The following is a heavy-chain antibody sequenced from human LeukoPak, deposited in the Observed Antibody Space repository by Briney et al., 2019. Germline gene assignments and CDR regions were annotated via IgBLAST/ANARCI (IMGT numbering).Heavy chain of an antibody. CDR2: IGWNSGSI. Sequence: PGGSLRLSCAASGFTFDDYAMHWVRQAPGKGLEWVSGIGWNSGSIGYADSVKGRFTISRDNAKNSLYLQMNSLRAEDTALYYCAKVPKYSSGWYADLYFQHWGQGTLVTVSS. CDR3: AKVPKYSSGWYADLYFQH. D-gene: IGHD6-19*01. J-gene: IGHJ1*01. CDR1: GFTFDDYA. V-gene: IGHV3-9*01.